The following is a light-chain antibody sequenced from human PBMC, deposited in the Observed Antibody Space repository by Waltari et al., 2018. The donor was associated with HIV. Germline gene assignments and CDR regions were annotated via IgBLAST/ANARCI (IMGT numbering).Light chain of an antibody. Sequence: SALTHPASQPGQSITISCTATSRDFGAYHLFSWYQQEPGKAPKLMIFELTKRPSGISDRFSGCRVGNTASLTISGIQAEDEGDYYCCAYTGTGVVFGGGTKLTVL. J-gene: IGLJ2*01. CDR1: SRDFGAYHL. CDR2: ELT. V-gene: IGLV2-23*02. CDR3: CAYTGTGVV.